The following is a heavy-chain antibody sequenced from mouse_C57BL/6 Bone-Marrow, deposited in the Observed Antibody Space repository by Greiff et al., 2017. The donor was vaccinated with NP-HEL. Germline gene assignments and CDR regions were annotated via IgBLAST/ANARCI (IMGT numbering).Heavy chain of an antibody. Sequence: EVKLMESGAELVRPGASVKLSCTASGFNFKDDYMHWVKQRPEQGLEWIGWIDPENGDTEYASKFQGKATITADTSSNTAYLQLSSLTSEDTAVYYCTTCQLCWGQGTLVTVSA. V-gene: IGHV14-4*01. CDR1: GFNFKDDY. CDR3: TTCQLC. CDR2: IDPENGDT. D-gene: IGHD1-1*02. J-gene: IGHJ3*01.